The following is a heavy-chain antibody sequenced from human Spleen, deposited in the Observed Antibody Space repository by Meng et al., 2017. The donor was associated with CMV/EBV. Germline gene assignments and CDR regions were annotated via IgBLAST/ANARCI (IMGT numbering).Heavy chain of an antibody. J-gene: IGHJ5*02. CDR1: GYTFTGYY. D-gene: IGHD3-3*01. CDR2: INPNSGGT. CDR3: ARELRSAAGWFDP. Sequence: KAYGYTFTGYYMHWVRQAPGQGLEWMGWINPNSGGTNYAQKFQGRVTMTRDTSISTAYMELSRLRSDDTAVYYCARELRSAAGWFDPWGQGTLVTVSS. V-gene: IGHV1-2*02.